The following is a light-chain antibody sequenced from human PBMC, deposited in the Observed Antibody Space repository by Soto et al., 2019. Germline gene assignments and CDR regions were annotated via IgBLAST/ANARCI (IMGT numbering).Light chain of an antibody. Sequence: QSALTQPASVSGSPGQSITISCTGTSSDVGGYNYVSWYQQHPGKAPKLMIYDVSNRPSGVSNRFSGYKSGNTASLTISGLQAEDDADYYCSSYTSSSTLVFGGGTQLTVL. CDR2: DVS. J-gene: IGLJ2*01. CDR3: SSYTSSSTLV. CDR1: SSDVGGYNY. V-gene: IGLV2-14*01.